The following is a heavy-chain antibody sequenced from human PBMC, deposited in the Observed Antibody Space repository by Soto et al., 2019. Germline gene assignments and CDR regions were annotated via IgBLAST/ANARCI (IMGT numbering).Heavy chain of an antibody. CDR1: GYTFTTYS. CDR2: INAGNGNI. Sequence: ASVKVSCKASGYTFTTYSMHWVRQAPGQGLEWMGWINAGNGNIKYSQKFQDRVTITRDTSASTAYVELSSLKSEDTAVYYCARTPSTNGAFDIWGQGTMVT. J-gene: IGHJ3*02. V-gene: IGHV1-3*01. D-gene: IGHD1-1*01. CDR3: ARTPSTNGAFDI.